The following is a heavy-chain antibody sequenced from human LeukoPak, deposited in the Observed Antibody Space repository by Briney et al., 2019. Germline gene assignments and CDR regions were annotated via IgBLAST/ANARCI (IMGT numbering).Heavy chain of an antibody. CDR3: AKDKVPDDRWNFDY. CDR1: GFSFSTYT. V-gene: IGHV3-23*01. D-gene: IGHD1-1*01. Sequence: PGGSLRLACAASGFSFSTYTMSWVRQTAGRGLEWVASIYGCGRETALYSESVKGRFSISRDNSENTVYLQMDSLRAEDTAVYYCAKDKVPDDRWNFDYWGQGALVTVSS. CDR2: IYGCGRETA. J-gene: IGHJ4*02.